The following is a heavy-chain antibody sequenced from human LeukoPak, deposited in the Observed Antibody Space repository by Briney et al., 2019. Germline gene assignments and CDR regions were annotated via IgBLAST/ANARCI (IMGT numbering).Heavy chain of an antibody. CDR3: AKPKGKPSGSYGFDP. Sequence: GGSLRLSCAASGFTFSSYWMSWVRQAPGKGLEWVVNIKQDGSEKYYVDSVKGRFTISRDNAKNSLYLQMNSLRAEDTAVYYCAKPKGKPSGSYGFDPWGQGTLVTVSS. V-gene: IGHV3-7*01. CDR1: GFTFSSYW. J-gene: IGHJ5*02. CDR2: IKQDGSEK. D-gene: IGHD1-26*01.